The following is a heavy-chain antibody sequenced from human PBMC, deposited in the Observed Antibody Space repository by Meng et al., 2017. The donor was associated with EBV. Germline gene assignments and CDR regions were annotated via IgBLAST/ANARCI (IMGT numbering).Heavy chain of an antibody. CDR2: VETKTSKYAT. CDR1: GFIFRDCA. J-gene: IGHJ4*02. Sequence: VPVGGCGGGGVEAGGSLKLYCGASGFIFRDCAMHWVRQASGKGLEWVGRVETKTSKYATAYAASVKGRFSVSRDDSKNMVFLEMNSLKTEDTARYYCWGDLNYGSYWGQGTLVTVSS. V-gene: IGHV3-73*01. CDR3: WGDLNYGSY. D-gene: IGHD3-16*01.